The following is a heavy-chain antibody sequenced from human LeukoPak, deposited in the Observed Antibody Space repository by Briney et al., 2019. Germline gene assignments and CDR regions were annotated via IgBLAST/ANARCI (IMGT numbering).Heavy chain of an antibody. V-gene: IGHV3-21*01. J-gene: IGHJ5*02. D-gene: IGHD4-17*01. CDR2: ISSSSSYI. CDR3: ARAFSDDYGDVYNWFDP. Sequence: GGSLRLSRAASGFTFSSYSMNWVRQAPGKGLEWVSSISSSSSYIYYADSVKGRFTISRDNAKNSLYLQMNSLRAEDTAVYYCARAFSDDYGDVYNWFDPWGQGTLATVSS. CDR1: GFTFSSYS.